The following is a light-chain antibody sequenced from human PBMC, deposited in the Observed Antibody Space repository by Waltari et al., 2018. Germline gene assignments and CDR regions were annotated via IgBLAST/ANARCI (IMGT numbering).Light chain of an antibody. CDR3: GTWDTSLSALI. Sequence: QSVLTQPPSVSAAPGPKVTIPCSGSSPTLGNDYVSWYQQLPGTAPKLFIYENNKRPSGIPDRFSGSKSGTSATLGITGLQTGDEADYYCGTWDTSLSALIFGGGTKLTVL. CDR2: ENN. CDR1: SPTLGNDY. J-gene: IGLJ2*01. V-gene: IGLV1-51*02.